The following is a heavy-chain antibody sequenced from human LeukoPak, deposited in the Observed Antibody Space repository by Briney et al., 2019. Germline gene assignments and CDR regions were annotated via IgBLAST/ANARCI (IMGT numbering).Heavy chain of an antibody. J-gene: IGHJ3*02. CDR1: GFTVSSFW. V-gene: IGHV3-7*04. CDR2: MKQDGSEK. Sequence: PGGSLRLSCAASGFTVSSFWMSWVRQVPGKGLEWVANMKQDGSEKYYVDSVKGRFTISRDNAKNSLYLQMNSLRAEDTAVYYCARSMAAGFDIWGQGTVVIVSS. CDR3: ARSMAAGFDI. D-gene: IGHD6-25*01.